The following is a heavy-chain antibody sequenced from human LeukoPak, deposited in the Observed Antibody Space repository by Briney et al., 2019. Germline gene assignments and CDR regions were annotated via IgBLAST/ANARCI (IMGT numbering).Heavy chain of an antibody. J-gene: IGHJ5*02. CDR2: IYYSGST. CDR3: ARGNEEVGPYYDFWSGYYPPYWFDP. CDR1: GGSISSYY. V-gene: IGHV4-59*01. D-gene: IGHD3-3*01. Sequence: PSETLSLTRTVSGGSISSYYWSWIRQPPGKGLEWSGYIYYSGSTDYNPSLKSRVTISVDTSKNQFSLKLSSVTAADTAVYYCARGNEEVGPYYDFWSGYYPPYWFDPWGQGTLVTVSS.